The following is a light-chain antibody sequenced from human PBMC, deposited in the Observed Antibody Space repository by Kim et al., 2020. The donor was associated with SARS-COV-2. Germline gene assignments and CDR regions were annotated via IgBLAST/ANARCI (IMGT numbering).Light chain of an antibody. CDR3: QHYSRFPYT. V-gene: IGKV1-5*03. Sequence: NVNTTCRASQTIDTWLAWYQKKPGKAPNRLIQLSSTLEHGAPPRFSGSGSGTEFTRTINSLHPDDFATHFCQHYSRFPYTFGQGTKLVIK. J-gene: IGKJ2*01. CDR2: LSS. CDR1: QTIDTW.